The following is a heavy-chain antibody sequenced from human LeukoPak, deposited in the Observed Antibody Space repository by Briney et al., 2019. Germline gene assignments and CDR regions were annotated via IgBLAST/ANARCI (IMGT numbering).Heavy chain of an antibody. D-gene: IGHD1-26*01. J-gene: IGHJ4*02. V-gene: IGHV3-21*01. CDR2: MSVSSGLI. CDR3: AREFAGSASGAGY. Sequence: PGGSLRLSCAASGFTFSSYSMNWVRQAPGKGLEWVSSMSVSSGLIYYADSVKGRFTISRANAKSSLYLQMTRLRVEDTAVYYCAREFAGSASGAGYWGQGTLVTVSS. CDR1: GFTFSSYS.